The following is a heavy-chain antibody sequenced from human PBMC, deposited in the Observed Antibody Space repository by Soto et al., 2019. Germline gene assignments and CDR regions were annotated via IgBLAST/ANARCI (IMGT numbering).Heavy chain of an antibody. CDR3: ARGGILTGFGWDN. J-gene: IGHJ4*02. D-gene: IGHD3-9*01. CDR2: INHSGRT. CDR1: GGSFSRYY. Sequence: QVQLQQWGAGLLKASETLSLTCAVYGGSFSRYYWSWIRQPPGKGLEWIGEINHSGRTNHNPSLKSRVTISVDTSKNQFSLKLSSVTAADSAVYYCARGGILTGFGWDNWGQGTLVTVSS. V-gene: IGHV4-34*01.